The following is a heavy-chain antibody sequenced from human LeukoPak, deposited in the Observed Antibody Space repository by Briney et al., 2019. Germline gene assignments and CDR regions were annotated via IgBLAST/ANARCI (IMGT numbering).Heavy chain of an antibody. V-gene: IGHV3-21*01. J-gene: IGHJ3*02. D-gene: IGHD2-8*01. Sequence: GGSLRLSCAASGFTFSSYTMNWVRQAPGKGLEWVSSISSSSSYIYYADSVKGRFTISRDNAKNSLYLQMNSLRAEDTAVYYCARAGLGMVAWGAFDIWGKRTMVTVSS. CDR3: ARAGLGMVAWGAFDI. CDR1: GFTFSSYT. CDR2: ISSSSSYI.